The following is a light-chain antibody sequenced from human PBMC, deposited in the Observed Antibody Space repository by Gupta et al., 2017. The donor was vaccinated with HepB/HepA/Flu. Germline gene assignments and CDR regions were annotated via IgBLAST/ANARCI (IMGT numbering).Light chain of an antibody. V-gene: IGKV3-15*01. CDR1: QSVSSK. J-gene: IGKJ4*01. Sequence: EIVMTQSPATLSVSPGERATLSCRSSQSVSSKLAWYQQQPGQAPRPLIYGASTRATGIPARFSGSGSGTEFTLTISSPQSEDFAVYYCQQYSIWPLTFGGGTKVEIK. CDR3: QQYSIWPLT. CDR2: GAS.